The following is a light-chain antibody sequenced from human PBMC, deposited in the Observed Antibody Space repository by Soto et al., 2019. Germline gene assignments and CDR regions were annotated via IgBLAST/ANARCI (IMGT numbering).Light chain of an antibody. V-gene: IGKV3-15*01. CDR2: GAS. CDR1: QSVSSSY. Sequence: EIVLTQSPATLSVSAGERATLSCRARQSVSSSYLALYQQKPVQAPRRLIYGASTRATGIPARFSGSGSGTEFTLTISSLQSEDFAVYYCQQYNNWPITFGQGTRLEIK. CDR3: QQYNNWPIT. J-gene: IGKJ5*01.